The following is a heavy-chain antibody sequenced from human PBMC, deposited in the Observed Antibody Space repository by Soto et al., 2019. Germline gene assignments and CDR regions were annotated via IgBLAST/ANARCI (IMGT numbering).Heavy chain of an antibody. CDR2: IYYSGST. Sequence: SETLSLTCTVSGGSISSYYWSWIRQPPGKGLEWIGYIYYSGSTNYNPSLKSRVTISVDTSKNQFSLKLSSVTAADTAVYYCARERDFYGDYVAFDIWGQGTMVTVSS. CDR1: GGSISSYY. V-gene: IGHV4-59*01. D-gene: IGHD4-17*01. J-gene: IGHJ3*02. CDR3: ARERDFYGDYVAFDI.